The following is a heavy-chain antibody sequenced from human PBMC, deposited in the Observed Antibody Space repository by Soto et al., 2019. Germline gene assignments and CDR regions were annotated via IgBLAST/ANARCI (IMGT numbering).Heavy chain of an antibody. V-gene: IGHV3-53*01. CDR2: IYSGGSA. CDR1: GFSASATY. CDR3: ARGEEWGWRHYFDL. J-gene: IGHJ4*02. Sequence: EVQLVESGGDLILPGGSLRLSCAASGFSASATYMSWVRQAPGKGLEWASVIYSGGSASYADSVKGRFTISRDNSKNTVYLQMNNMRADDTGVYYCARGEEWGWRHYFDLWGQGTPVTVSS. D-gene: IGHD3-3*01.